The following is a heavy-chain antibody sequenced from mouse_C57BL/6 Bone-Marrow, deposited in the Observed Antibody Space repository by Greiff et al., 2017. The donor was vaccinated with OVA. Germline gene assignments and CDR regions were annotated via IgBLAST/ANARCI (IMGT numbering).Heavy chain of an antibody. J-gene: IGHJ4*01. V-gene: IGHV1-80*01. Sequence: QVQLQQSGAELVKPGASVKISCKASGYAFSSYWMNWVKQRPGKGLEWIGQIYPGDGDTNYNGKFKGKATLTADKSSSTAYMQLSSLTSEDSAVYFSARKRKNWGYAMDYWGQGTSVTVSS. D-gene: IGHD4-1*01. CDR2: IYPGDGDT. CDR3: ARKRKNWGYAMDY. CDR1: GYAFSSYW.